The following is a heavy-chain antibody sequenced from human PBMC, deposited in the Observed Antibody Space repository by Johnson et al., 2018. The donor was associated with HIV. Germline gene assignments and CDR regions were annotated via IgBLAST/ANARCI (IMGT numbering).Heavy chain of an antibody. Sequence: VQLVESGGGLVHPGGSLRLSCAASGFTVSSNYLNWVRQAPGKGLEWVSVIYSGCTSHYADPVTGRFTTSRDNSKNTLFLQMNSLRAEETAVYYCARAYIYGAFDIWGQGTMVTVSS. J-gene: IGHJ3*02. CDR2: IYSGCTS. CDR1: GFTVSSNY. CDR3: ARAYIYGAFDI. D-gene: IGHD2/OR15-2a*01. V-gene: IGHV3-66*01.